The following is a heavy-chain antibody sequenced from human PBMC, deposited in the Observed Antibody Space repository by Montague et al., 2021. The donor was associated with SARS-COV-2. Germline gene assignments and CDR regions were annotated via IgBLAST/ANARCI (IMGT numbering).Heavy chain of an antibody. J-gene: IGHJ6*02. Sequence: SETLSLTCTVSISSSRYYWYCIRQPPRTGREWIGSIYYSWNTYYNPSLKTRVTISVDTSNNQCSLKLISVTAADTAVYYFADWRWGPVLGVIGYYYGMDVWGQGTMATASS. CDR1: ISSSRYY. V-gene: IGHV4-39*07. CDR2: IYYSWNT. CDR3: ADWRWGPVLGVIGYYYGMDV. D-gene: IGHD3-22*01.